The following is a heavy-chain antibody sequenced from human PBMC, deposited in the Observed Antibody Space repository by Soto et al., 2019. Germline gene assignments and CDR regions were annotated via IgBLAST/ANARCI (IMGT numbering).Heavy chain of an antibody. D-gene: IGHD5-12*01. CDR1: GYIFVNYG. J-gene: IGHJ6*02. V-gene: IGHV1-18*01. Sequence: QVQLVQSGDEVRKPGSSVKVSCKASGYIFVNYGIAWVRQAPGQGLEWMGWISPYSGTTHYASKVQGRLTMTSDTSTSTASMGLGSLTSDDTAVYYCAMVDNFVTPTPQDVWGQGTPVTVSS. CDR3: AMVDNFVTPTPQDV. CDR2: ISPYSGTT.